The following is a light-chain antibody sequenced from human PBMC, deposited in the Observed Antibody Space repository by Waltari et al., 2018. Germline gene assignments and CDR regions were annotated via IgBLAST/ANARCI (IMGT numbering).Light chain of an antibody. CDR3: CSYAGSSTHVV. V-gene: IGLV2-23*02. CDR2: EVS. CDR1: SSDVGSYNL. Sequence: QSALTQPASVSGSPGQSITISCTGTSSDVGSYNLVSWYQQHPGKAPKLMIYEVSKRTSGVSNRFSGSKSGNTASLTISGLQAEDEADYYCCSYAGSSTHVVFGRGTKLTVL. J-gene: IGLJ2*01.